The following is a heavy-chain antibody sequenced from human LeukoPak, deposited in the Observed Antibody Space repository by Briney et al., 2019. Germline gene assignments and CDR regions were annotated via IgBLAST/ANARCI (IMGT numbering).Heavy chain of an antibody. V-gene: IGHV4-34*01. D-gene: IGHD3-10*01. CDR3: ARLLWFGEFDNWFDP. Sequence: PSETLSLTCAVYGGSFSGYYWSWIRQPPGKGLEWIGEINHSGSTNYSPSLKSRVTISVDTSKNQFSLKLSSVTAADTAVYYCARLLWFGEFDNWFDPWGQGTLVTVSS. CDR2: INHSGST. CDR1: GGSFSGYY. J-gene: IGHJ5*02.